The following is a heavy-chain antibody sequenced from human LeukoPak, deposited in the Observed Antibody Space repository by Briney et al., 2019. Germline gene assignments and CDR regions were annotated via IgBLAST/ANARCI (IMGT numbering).Heavy chain of an antibody. CDR3: ANTGIKATVTTNY. D-gene: IGHD4-17*01. CDR1: GFTFSSYS. V-gene: IGHV3-21*01. CDR2: ISSSSSYI. Sequence: PGGSLRLSCAASGFTFSSYSMNWVRQAPGKGLEWVSSISSSSSYIYYADSVKGRFTISRDNAKNSLYLQMNSLRVEDTAVYYCANTGIKATVTTNYWGQGTLVTVSS. J-gene: IGHJ4*02.